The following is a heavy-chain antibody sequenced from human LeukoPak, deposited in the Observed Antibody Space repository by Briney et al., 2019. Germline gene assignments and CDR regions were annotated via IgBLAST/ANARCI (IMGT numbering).Heavy chain of an antibody. V-gene: IGHV1-8*01. J-gene: IGHJ6*02. CDR1: GYTFTIYN. CDR2: MNTNNGNT. Sequence: ASVTVSFKGAGYTFTIYNINRVRQATGQGQEWMGWMNTNNGNTGYEQKSQGRVTMTRSTSISTAYMELSSLRSEDTAVYYCARLASSSWPLYYYYGMDVWGQGTTVTVSS. D-gene: IGHD6-13*01. CDR3: ARLASSSWPLYYYYGMDV.